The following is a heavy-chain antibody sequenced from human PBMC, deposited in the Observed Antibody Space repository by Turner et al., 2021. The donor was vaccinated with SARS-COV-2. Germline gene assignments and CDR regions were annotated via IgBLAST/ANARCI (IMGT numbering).Heavy chain of an antibody. D-gene: IGHD2-15*01. Sequence: QVQLVESGGGVVQPGRSLRLSCAASGFTFSSYGMHWVRQAPGKGLEWVAVIWYDGRNKYYADSVKGRFTISRDNSKNTLYLQMNSLRAEDTAVYYCARDVLVAAGYARDVWGQGTTVTVSS. CDR2: IWYDGRNK. CDR3: ARDVLVAAGYARDV. CDR1: GFTFSSYG. J-gene: IGHJ6*02. V-gene: IGHV3-33*01.